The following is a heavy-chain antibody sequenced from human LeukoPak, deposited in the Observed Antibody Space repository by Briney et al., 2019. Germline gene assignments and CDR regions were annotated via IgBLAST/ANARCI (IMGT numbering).Heavy chain of an antibody. CDR2: ISGSGGST. Sequence: GGSLRLSCAASGFTFSGSAMHWVRQAPGKGLEWVSAISGSGGSTYYADSVKGRFTISRDNSKNTLYLQMNSLRAEDTAVYYCAKGSVADYYYYYYMDVWGKGTTVTVSS. D-gene: IGHD6-19*01. CDR3: AKGSVADYYYYYYMDV. J-gene: IGHJ6*03. CDR1: GFTFSGSA. V-gene: IGHV3-23*01.